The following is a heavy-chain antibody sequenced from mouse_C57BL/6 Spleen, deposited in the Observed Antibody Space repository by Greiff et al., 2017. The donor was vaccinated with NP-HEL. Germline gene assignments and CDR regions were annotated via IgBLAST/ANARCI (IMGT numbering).Heavy chain of an antibody. CDR1: GYTFTSYW. V-gene: IGHV1-55*01. D-gene: IGHD2-3*01. J-gene: IGHJ4*01. CDR2: IYPGSGST. Sequence: QVQLQQPGAELVKPGASVKMSCKASGYTFTSYWITWVKQRPGQGLEWIGDIYPGSGSTNYNEKFKSKATLTVATSSSTAYMQLSSLTSEDSAVYYCARSGVDGYYPWGQGTSVTVSS. CDR3: ARSGVDGYYP.